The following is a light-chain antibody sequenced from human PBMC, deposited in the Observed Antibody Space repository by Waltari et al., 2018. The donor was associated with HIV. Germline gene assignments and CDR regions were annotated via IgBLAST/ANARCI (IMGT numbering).Light chain of an antibody. Sequence: QSALTQPASVSGSPGQSITISCTGTSSDLGNYNFVSWYQQHPGKAPKLIIYEGIKRPSGVSNRISGSKSANTASLTISGLQAEDEADYFCSSYGGSSNWLFGGGTKLTVL. V-gene: IGLV2-23*01. J-gene: IGLJ2*01. CDR2: EGI. CDR3: SSYGGSSNWL. CDR1: SSDLGNYNF.